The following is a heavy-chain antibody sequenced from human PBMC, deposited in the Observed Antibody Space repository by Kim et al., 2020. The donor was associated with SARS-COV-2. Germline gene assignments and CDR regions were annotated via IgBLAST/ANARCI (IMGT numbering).Heavy chain of an antibody. J-gene: IGHJ4*02. CDR3: ARGEFQYYDILTGYYY. Sequence: VKGRFTIARDNAKNTLYLQMNGLRAEDTAVYYCARGEFQYYDILTGYYYWGQGTLVTVSS. V-gene: IGHV3-21*01. D-gene: IGHD3-9*01.